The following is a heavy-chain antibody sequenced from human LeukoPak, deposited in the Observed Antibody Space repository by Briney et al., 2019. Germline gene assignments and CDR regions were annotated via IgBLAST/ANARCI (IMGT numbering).Heavy chain of an antibody. CDR2: INPNSGGT. J-gene: IGHJ5*02. D-gene: IGHD6-13*01. Sequence: AASVKVSCKASGYTFTGYYMHWVRQAPGQGLEWMGRINPNSGGTNYAQKFQGRVTMTRDTSISTAYMELSRLRSDDTAVYYCARDFTAAAELGNWFDPWGQGTLATVSS. V-gene: IGHV1-2*06. CDR3: ARDFTAAAELGNWFDP. CDR1: GYTFTGYY.